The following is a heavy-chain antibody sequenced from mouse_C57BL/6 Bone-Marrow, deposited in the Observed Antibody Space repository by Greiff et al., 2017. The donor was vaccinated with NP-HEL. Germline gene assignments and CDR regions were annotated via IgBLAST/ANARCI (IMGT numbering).Heavy chain of an antibody. D-gene: IGHD3-1*01. V-gene: IGHV5-17*01. CDR1: GFTFTDYG. CDR2: ISTGSSTT. Sequence: EVQLQQSGAGLVKPGASLKLSCAASGFTFTDYGMHWVRQTPEQGLEWVAYISTGSSTTNYADTVKGRFTITGDNATNTLFLQMTSLRSEDSAMYYCARESQLEDFDYWGQGTTLTVSS. CDR3: ARESQLEDFDY. J-gene: IGHJ2*01.